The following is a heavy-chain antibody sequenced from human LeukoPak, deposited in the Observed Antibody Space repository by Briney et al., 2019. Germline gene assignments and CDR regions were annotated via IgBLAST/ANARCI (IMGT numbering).Heavy chain of an antibody. CDR3: ARVVSSGWYAGYFDY. V-gene: IGHV3-53*01. J-gene: IGHJ4*02. CDR2: IYSGGTT. Sequence: GGSLRLSCAASGFTVSSNYMSWVRQAPGKGLEWVSVIYSGGTTYYADSVKRRFSISRDNSKNTLYLQMNSLRADDTAVYYCARVVSSGWYAGYFDYWGQGTLVTVSS. CDR1: GFTVSSNY. D-gene: IGHD6-19*01.